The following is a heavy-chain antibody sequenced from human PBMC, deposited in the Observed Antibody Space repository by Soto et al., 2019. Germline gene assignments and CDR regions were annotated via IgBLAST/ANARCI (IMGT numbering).Heavy chain of an antibody. D-gene: IGHD6-6*01. CDR1: GFTFSSYS. Sequence: EVPLVESGGGLVQPGGSLRLSCAASGFTFSSYSMNWVRQAPGKGLEWVSYISSSSSTIYYADSVKGRFTISRDNAKNSLYLQMNSLRDEDTAVYYCARDLGQLVPRYYYGMDVWGQGTTVTVSS. V-gene: IGHV3-48*02. J-gene: IGHJ6*02. CDR2: ISSSSSTI. CDR3: ARDLGQLVPRYYYGMDV.